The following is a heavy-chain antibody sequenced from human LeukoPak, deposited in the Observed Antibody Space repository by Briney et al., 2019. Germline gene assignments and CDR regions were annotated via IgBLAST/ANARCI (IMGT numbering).Heavy chain of an antibody. CDR3: AKVSSESIVGDTGKTYYYYYYYMDV. V-gene: IGHV3-30*18. D-gene: IGHD1-26*01. CDR1: GFTFSSYA. J-gene: IGHJ6*03. CDR2: ISYDGSNK. Sequence: GGSLRLSCAASGFTFSSYAMSWVRQAPGKGLEWVAVISYDGSNKYYADSVKGRFTISRDNSKNTLYLQMNSLRAEDTAVYYCAKVSSESIVGDTGKTYYYYYYYMDVWGKGTTVTVSS.